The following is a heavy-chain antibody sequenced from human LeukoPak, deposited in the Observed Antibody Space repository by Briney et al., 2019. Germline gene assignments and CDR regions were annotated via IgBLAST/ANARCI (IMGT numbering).Heavy chain of an antibody. CDR3: AAGAYYYYYMDV. Sequence: PSETLSLTCTVSGGSISSSSYYWGWIRQPPGKGLEWIGSIYYSGSTYYNPSLKSRVTISVDTSKNQFSLKLSSVTAADTAVYYCAAGAYYYYYMDVWGKGTTVTVSS. D-gene: IGHD1-26*01. CDR1: GGSISSSSYY. J-gene: IGHJ6*03. CDR2: IYYSGST. V-gene: IGHV4-39*07.